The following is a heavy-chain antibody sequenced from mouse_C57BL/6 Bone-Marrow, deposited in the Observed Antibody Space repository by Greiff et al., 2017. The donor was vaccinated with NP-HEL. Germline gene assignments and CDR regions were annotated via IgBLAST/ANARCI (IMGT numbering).Heavy chain of an antibody. J-gene: IGHJ3*01. D-gene: IGHD2-4*01. Sequence: QVQLKESGPGLVQPSQSLSITCTVSGFSLTSYGVHWVRQSPGKGLEWLGVIWSGGSTDYNAAFISRLSISKDNSKSQVFFKMNSLQADDTAIYYCARNEYDYDGNWFAYWGQGTLVTVSA. CDR2: IWSGGST. CDR3: ARNEYDYDGNWFAY. CDR1: GFSLTSYG. V-gene: IGHV2-2*01.